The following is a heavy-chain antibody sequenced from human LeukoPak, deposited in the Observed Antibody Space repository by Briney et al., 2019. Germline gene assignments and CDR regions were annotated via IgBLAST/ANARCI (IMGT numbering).Heavy chain of an antibody. J-gene: IGHJ4*02. D-gene: IGHD3-9*01. Sequence: GGSLRLSCAASGFTFSSYGMHWVRQAPGKGLEWVAVISYDGSNKYYADSVKGRFTISRDNSKNTLYLQMNSLRAEDTAVYYCAKSALRYFDWLPTGYWGQGTLVTVSS. CDR3: AKSALRYFDWLPTGY. V-gene: IGHV3-30*18. CDR1: GFTFSSYG. CDR2: ISYDGSNK.